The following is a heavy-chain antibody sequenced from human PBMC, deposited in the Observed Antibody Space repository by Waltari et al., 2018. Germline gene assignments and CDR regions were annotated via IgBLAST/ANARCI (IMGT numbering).Heavy chain of an antibody. CDR3: AKLLGYCSGGSCLGGFDY. J-gene: IGHJ4*02. CDR1: GFTFSSYA. Sequence: EVQLVESGGGLVQPGGSLRLSCAASGFTFSSYAMSWVRQAPEKGLEWVSAISGSGGSSYYSDSVKGRFTISRDNSKNTLYLQMNSLRAEDTAVYYCAKLLGYCSGGSCLGGFDYWGQGTLVTVSS. V-gene: IGHV3-23*04. CDR2: ISGSGGSS. D-gene: IGHD2-15*01.